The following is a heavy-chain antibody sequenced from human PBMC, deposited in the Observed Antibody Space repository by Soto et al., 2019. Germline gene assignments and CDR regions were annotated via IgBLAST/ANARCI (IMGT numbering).Heavy chain of an antibody. CDR2: IYYSGST. J-gene: IGHJ6*03. Sequence: QLQLQESGPGLVKPSETLSLTCTVSGGSISSSSYYWGWIRQPPGKGLEWIGSIYYSGSTYYNPSLKSRVTMSVDTSKNQFSLKRSSVTAADTAVYYCASQGRGYYYYYMDVWGKGTTVTVSS. D-gene: IGHD3-16*01. CDR3: ASQGRGYYYYYMDV. V-gene: IGHV4-39*01. CDR1: GGSISSSSYY.